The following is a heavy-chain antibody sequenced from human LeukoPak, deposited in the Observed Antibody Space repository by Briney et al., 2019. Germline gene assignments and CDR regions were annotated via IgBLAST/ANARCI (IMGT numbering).Heavy chain of an antibody. CDR1: GFTFSSYA. J-gene: IGHJ6*03. V-gene: IGHV3-30*04. D-gene: IGHD5-12*01. Sequence: PGRSLRLSCAASGFTFSSYAMHWVRPAPGKGLEWVAVISYDGSNKYYADSVKGRFTISRDNSKNTLYLQMNNLRAEDTAVYYCARGRYSGYDWVEGQEWLVLGSYYYYMDVWGKGTTVTVSS. CDR2: ISYDGSNK. CDR3: ARGRYSGYDWVEGQEWLVLGSYYYYMDV.